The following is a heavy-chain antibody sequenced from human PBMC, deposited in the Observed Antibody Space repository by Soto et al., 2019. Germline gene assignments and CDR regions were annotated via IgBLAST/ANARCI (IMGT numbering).Heavy chain of an antibody. D-gene: IGHD6-19*01. J-gene: IGHJ4*02. Sequence: GGSLRLSCAASGFTFNSYGMHWVRQAPGKGLEWVAVISYDGSNKYYADSVKGRFTISRDNSKNTLYLQMNSLRAEDTAVYYCAKDPAVAGPFDYWGQGTLVTVSS. V-gene: IGHV3-30*18. CDR2: ISYDGSNK. CDR3: AKDPAVAGPFDY. CDR1: GFTFNSYG.